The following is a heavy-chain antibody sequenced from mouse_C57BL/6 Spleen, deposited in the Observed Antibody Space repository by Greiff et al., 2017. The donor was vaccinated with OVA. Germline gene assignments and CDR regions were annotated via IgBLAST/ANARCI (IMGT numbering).Heavy chain of an antibody. D-gene: IGHD2-1*01. J-gene: IGHJ4*01. Sequence: DVMLVESGGDLVKPGGSLKLSCAASGFTFSSYGMSWVRQTPDKRLEWVATISSGGSYTYYPDSVKGRFTISRDNAKNTLYLQMSSLESEDTAMYYCARQRGNPYAMDYWGQGTSVTVSS. CDR1: GFTFSSYG. V-gene: IGHV5-6*02. CDR3: ARQRGNPYAMDY. CDR2: ISSGGSYT.